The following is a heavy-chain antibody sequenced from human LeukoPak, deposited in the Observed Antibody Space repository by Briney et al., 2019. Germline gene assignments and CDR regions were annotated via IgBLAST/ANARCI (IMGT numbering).Heavy chain of an antibody. V-gene: IGHV1-69*13. CDR1: GGTFSSYA. D-gene: IGHD6-19*01. CDR3: AREPGGWSPFDS. Sequence: ASVKVSCKASGGTFSSYAISWVRQAPGQGLEWMGGIIPIFGTANYAQKFQGRVTITADESTSTAYMELSSLRSEDTAVYYCAREPGGWSPFDSWGQGTLVTVSS. CDR2: IIPIFGTA. J-gene: IGHJ5*01.